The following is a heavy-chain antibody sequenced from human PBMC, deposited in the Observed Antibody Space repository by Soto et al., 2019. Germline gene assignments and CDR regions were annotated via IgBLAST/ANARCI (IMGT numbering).Heavy chain of an antibody. Sequence: QVQLVQSGAEVKKPGSSVKVSCKASGGTFSSYAISWVRQAPGQGLEWMGGIIPIFGTANYAQKFQGRVTITADESTSTAYMELSSLRSEDTAVYYCARVLKGYYDSSGYAFDIWGQGTVVTVSS. D-gene: IGHD3-22*01. CDR2: IIPIFGTA. V-gene: IGHV1-69*01. CDR3: ARVLKGYYDSSGYAFDI. J-gene: IGHJ3*02. CDR1: GGTFSSYA.